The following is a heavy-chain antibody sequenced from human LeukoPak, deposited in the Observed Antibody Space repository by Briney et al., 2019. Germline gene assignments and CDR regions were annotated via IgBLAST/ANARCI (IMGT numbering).Heavy chain of an antibody. CDR2: VSPYNGRT. Sequence: ASVKVSCKAAGYTFNSYDIAWVRHAPGHGLEWMGWVSPYNGRTDYAQSLQGRVTMTTDISTNTAYMSLTSLSSDDTAVYYCAKTSRLAGKVDVLDIWGQGTLITVSS. D-gene: IGHD6-19*01. CDR1: GYTFNSYD. V-gene: IGHV1-18*01. CDR3: AKTSRLAGKVDVLDI. J-gene: IGHJ3*02.